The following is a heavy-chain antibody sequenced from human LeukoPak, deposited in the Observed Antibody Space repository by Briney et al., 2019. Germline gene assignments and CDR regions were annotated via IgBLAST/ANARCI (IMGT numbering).Heavy chain of an antibody. Sequence: PSETLSLTCAVHGGSFSGYYWSWIRQPPGKGLEWIGEINHSGSTNYNPSLKSRVTISVDTSKNQFSLKLSSVTAADTAVYYCARGFRIVSRFDYWGQGTLVTVSS. CDR1: GGSFSGYY. V-gene: IGHV4-34*01. J-gene: IGHJ4*02. CDR2: INHSGST. D-gene: IGHD2-15*01. CDR3: ARGFRIVSRFDY.